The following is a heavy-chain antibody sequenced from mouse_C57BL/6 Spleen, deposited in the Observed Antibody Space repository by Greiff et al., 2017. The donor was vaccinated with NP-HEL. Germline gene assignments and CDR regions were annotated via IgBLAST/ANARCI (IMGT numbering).Heavy chain of an antibody. D-gene: IGHD2-3*01. V-gene: IGHV1-69*01. Sequence: VQLQQPGAELVMPGASVKLSCKASGYTFTSYWMHWVKQRPGQGLEWIGEIDPSDSYTNYNQKFKGKSTLTVDKSSSTAYMQLSSLTSEDSAVYYCARLDGLAYWGQGTLVTVSA. CDR1: GYTFTSYW. CDR3: ARLDGLAY. CDR2: IDPSDSYT. J-gene: IGHJ3*01.